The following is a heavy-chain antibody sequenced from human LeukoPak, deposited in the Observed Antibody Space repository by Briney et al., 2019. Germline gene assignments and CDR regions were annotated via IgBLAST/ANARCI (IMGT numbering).Heavy chain of an antibody. Sequence: GGSLRLSCAASGFTFSSYSMHWVRQAPGKGLEYVSAISSSGGSIYYANSVKGRFTISRDNSKNTLYLQMGSLRAEDMAVYYCARTCCSSTSCLVDYWGQGTLVTVSS. CDR3: ARTCCSSTSCLVDY. CDR1: GFTFSSYS. D-gene: IGHD2-2*01. V-gene: IGHV3-64*01. CDR2: ISSSGGSI. J-gene: IGHJ4*02.